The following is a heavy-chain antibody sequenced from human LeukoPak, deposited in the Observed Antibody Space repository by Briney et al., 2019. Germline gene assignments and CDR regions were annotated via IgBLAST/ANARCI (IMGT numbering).Heavy chain of an antibody. D-gene: IGHD3-22*01. CDR2: IIPIFGTA. CDR1: GGTFSSYA. J-gene: IGHJ4*02. V-gene: IGHV1-69*13. Sequence: SAKVSCKASGGTFSSYAISWVRQAPGQGLEWMGGIIPIFGTANYAQKFQGRVTITADESTSTAYMELSSLRSEGTAVYYCASNYDSSGYYYAYFDYWGQGTLVTVSS. CDR3: ASNYDSSGYYYAYFDY.